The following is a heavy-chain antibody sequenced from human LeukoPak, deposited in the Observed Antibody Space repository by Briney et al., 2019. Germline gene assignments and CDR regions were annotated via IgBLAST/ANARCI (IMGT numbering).Heavy chain of an antibody. J-gene: IGHJ5*02. CDR2: ISSSSSYI. Sequence: GGSLRLSCAASGFTFSSYSMNWVRQAPGKGLEWVSSISSSSSYIYYADSVKGRFNISRDNAKNSLYLQMNSLRAEDTAVYYCARDPRVGWFDPWGQGTLVTVSS. CDR3: ARDPRVGWFDP. CDR1: GFTFSSYS. V-gene: IGHV3-21*01.